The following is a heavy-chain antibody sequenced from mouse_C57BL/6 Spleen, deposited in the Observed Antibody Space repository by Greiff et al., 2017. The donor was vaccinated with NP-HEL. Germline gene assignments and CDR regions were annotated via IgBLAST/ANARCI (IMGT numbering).Heavy chain of an antibody. J-gene: IGHJ2*01. CDR2: ISYDGSN. Sequence: DVHLVESGPGLVKPSQSLSLTCSVTGYSITSGYYWNWIRQFPGNKLEWMGYISYDGSNNYNPSLKNRISITRDTSKNQFFLKLNSVTTEDTATYYCARGGYYEEYWGQGTTLTVSS. CDR1: GYSITSGYY. D-gene: IGHD2-3*01. CDR3: ARGGYYEEY. V-gene: IGHV3-6*01.